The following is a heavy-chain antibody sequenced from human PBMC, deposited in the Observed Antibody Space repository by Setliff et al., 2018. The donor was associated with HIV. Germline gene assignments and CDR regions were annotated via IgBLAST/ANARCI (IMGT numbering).Heavy chain of an antibody. J-gene: IGHJ1*01. CDR3: ATSDGSGFFGY. V-gene: IGHV3-11*01. Sequence: GGSLRLSCSASGFTFSDYYINWIRQSPGKGLEWLSYISRNGRTTYYTDSLKGRFTISRDNTKKPLYLHMSDLRAEDTAVYYCATSDGSGFFGYWGQGTLVTVSS. D-gene: IGHD3-10*01. CDR2: ISRNGRTT. CDR1: GFTFSDYY.